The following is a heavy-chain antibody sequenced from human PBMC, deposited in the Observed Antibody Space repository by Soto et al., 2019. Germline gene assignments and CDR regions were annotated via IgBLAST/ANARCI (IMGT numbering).Heavy chain of an antibody. D-gene: IGHD4-17*01. V-gene: IGHV4-34*01. Sequence: QVQLQQWGAGLLKPSETLSLTCAVYGGSFSGYHWTWIRQPPGRGLDWIGEIAHRGSPNYNPSLKSRVTISVDTSKNQFSLNLRSVTAADTAVYYCARLPGSDYSDPHDFWGQGTLVTVSS. CDR1: GGSFSGYH. CDR3: ARLPGSDYSDPHDF. CDR2: IAHRGSP. J-gene: IGHJ4*02.